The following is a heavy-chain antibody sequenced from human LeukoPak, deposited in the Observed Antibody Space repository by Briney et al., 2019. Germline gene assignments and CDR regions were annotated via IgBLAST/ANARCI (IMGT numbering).Heavy chain of an antibody. CDR3: ARAYPWFDP. D-gene: IGHD2-2*01. CDR2: IYYSGST. CDR1: GGSISSSSYY. Sequence: PSETRSLTCTVSGGSISSSSYYWGWIRQPPGKGLEWIGSIYYSGSTYYNPSLKSRVTISVDTSKNQFSLKLSSVTAADTAVYYCARAYPWFDPWGQGTLVTVSS. V-gene: IGHV4-39*01. J-gene: IGHJ5*02.